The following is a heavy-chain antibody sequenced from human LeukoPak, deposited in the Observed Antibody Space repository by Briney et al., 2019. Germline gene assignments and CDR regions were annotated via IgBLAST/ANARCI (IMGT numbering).Heavy chain of an antibody. Sequence: GASVKVSCKASGYTFTTYGISWVQQAPGQGLEWMGWISANNNNTDNVQKLQGRVTMTRDTSISTAYMELSRLRSDDTAVYYCAGSYSSSSSYYYYYYMDVWGKGTTVTVSS. J-gene: IGHJ6*03. D-gene: IGHD6-6*01. CDR2: ISANNNNT. CDR3: AGSYSSSSSYYYYYYMDV. CDR1: GYTFTTYG. V-gene: IGHV1-18*01.